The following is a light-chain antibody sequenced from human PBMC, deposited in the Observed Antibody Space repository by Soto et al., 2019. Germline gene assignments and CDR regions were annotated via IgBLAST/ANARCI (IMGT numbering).Light chain of an antibody. V-gene: IGKV3-20*01. Sequence: DNVLTQSPGTLSLSPGERATLSCRASQTVSSYLTWYQQRPGQAPRLLIYGASKRATGIPDRFSGSGSGKDFTLTISRLEPEDFALYYCQQYGTSPITFGQGTRLEIK. CDR2: GAS. CDR3: QQYGTSPIT. J-gene: IGKJ5*01. CDR1: QTVSSY.